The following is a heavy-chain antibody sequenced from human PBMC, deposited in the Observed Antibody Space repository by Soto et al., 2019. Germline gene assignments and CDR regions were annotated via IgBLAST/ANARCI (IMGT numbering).Heavy chain of an antibody. CDR1: EFTFSNAW. CDR2: IRDKSDGGTT. Sequence: EVHLMESGGGVVKPGGSLRLSCAAPEFTFSNAWMNWVRQTPGKGLEWVGRIRDKSDGGTTDYAAPVQGRFTISIDDSKNLLYLQMNNLKTEETAVYYCTTDAWNSPPFDYGGQGTLVTVSS. J-gene: IGHJ4*02. D-gene: IGHD1-7*01. V-gene: IGHV3-15*07. CDR3: TTDAWNSPPFDY.